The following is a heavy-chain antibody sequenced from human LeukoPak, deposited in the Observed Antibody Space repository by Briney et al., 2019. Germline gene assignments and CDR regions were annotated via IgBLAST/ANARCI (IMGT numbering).Heavy chain of an antibody. CDR2: ISWNSGSI. V-gene: IGHV3-9*01. CDR1: GFTFDDYA. Sequence: PGGSLRLSCAASGFTFDDYAMHWVRQAPGKGLEWVLGISWNSGSIGYADSVKGRFTISRDNAKNSLYLQMNSLRAEDTALYYCAKEGEWLRAPFDYWGQGTLVTVSS. J-gene: IGHJ4*02. CDR3: AKEGEWLRAPFDY. D-gene: IGHD5-12*01.